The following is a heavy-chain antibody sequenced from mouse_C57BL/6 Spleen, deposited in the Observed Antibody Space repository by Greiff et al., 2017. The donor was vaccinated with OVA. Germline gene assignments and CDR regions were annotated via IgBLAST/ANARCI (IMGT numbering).Heavy chain of an antibody. J-gene: IGHJ2*01. CDR3: ARKLAYFDY. CDR1: GYTFTSYW. V-gene: IGHV1-64*01. D-gene: IGHD4-1*01. Sequence: LVESGAELVKPGASVKLSCKASGYTFTSYWMHWVKQRPGQGLEWIGMIHPNSGSTNYNEKFKSKATLTVDKSSSTAYMQLSSLTSEDSAVYYCARKLAYFDYWGQGTTLTVSS. CDR2: IHPNSGST.